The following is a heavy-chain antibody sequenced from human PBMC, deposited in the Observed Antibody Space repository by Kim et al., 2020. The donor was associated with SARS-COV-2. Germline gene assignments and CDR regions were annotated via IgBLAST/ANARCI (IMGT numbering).Heavy chain of an antibody. D-gene: IGHD3-16*01. CDR3: TTVSMR. Sequence: GGSPRLSCAVSGIPFSNAWMNWVRQAPGRGLEWVGRIKSLSDGGTSDYAAPVKGRFTISRDDSKNTLYLQMNSLKSEDAGVYYCTTVSMRWGQGTLVTVS. CDR2: IKSLSDGGTS. V-gene: IGHV3-15*01. CDR1: GIPFSNAW. J-gene: IGHJ4*02.